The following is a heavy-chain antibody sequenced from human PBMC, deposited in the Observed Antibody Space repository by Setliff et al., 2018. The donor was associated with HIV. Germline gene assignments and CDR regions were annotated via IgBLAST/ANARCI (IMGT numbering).Heavy chain of an antibody. J-gene: IGHJ3*02. Sequence: PSETLSLTCNVSGGSISSGGFYWNWIRQHPGKGLEWIGYIYNSGSTYYSPSLQSRLTISVDTSKNQLSLKLTSVTAADTAVYYCARLTYYYDTSGLAAAFDIWGQGTMVTVSS. CDR2: IYNSGST. V-gene: IGHV4-31*03. D-gene: IGHD3-22*01. CDR1: GGSISSGGFY. CDR3: ARLTYYYDTSGLAAAFDI.